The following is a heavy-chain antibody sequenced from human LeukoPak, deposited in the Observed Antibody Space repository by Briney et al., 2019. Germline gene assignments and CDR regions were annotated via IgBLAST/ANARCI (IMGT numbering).Heavy chain of an antibody. J-gene: IGHJ4*02. CDR2: ISGNGGNT. D-gene: IGHD6-6*01. CDR3: VITSATGPLDY. V-gene: IGHV3-64D*09. CDR1: GCTFSSYA. Sequence: GGSLRLSCSASGCTFSSYAMHWVRQAPGKGLEYVSAISGNGGNTYYADSLKGRFTISRDNSKNTLYLQMSSLRVEDTAVYYCVITSATGPLDYWGQGTLVTVSS.